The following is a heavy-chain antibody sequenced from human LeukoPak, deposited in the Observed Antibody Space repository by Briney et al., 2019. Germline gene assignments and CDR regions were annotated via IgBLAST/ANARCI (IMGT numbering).Heavy chain of an antibody. CDR2: IIPILGIA. CDR3: ARDSVVSSNWFDP. CDR1: GGTFSSYA. Sequence: SVKVSCKASGGTFSSYAISWVRQAPGQGLEWMGRIIPILGIANHAQKFQGRVTITADKSTSTAYMELSSLRSEDTAVYYCARDSVVSSNWFDPWGQGTLVTVSS. D-gene: IGHD2-15*01. V-gene: IGHV1-69*04. J-gene: IGHJ5*02.